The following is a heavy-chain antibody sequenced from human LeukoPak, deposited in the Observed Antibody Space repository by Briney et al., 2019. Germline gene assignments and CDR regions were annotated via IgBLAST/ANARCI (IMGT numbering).Heavy chain of an antibody. V-gene: IGHV4-38-2*02. D-gene: IGHD4-23*01. Sequence: PSETLSLTCTVSGYSISSGYYWGWIRQSPETGLEWIGSFYQSGSTYYNPSLKSRVTISVDTSKNHFSLKLSSVTAADTAVYYCARNDYGGNSVGYWGQGTLVTVSS. CDR2: FYQSGST. J-gene: IGHJ4*02. CDR1: GYSISSGYY. CDR3: ARNDYGGNSVGY.